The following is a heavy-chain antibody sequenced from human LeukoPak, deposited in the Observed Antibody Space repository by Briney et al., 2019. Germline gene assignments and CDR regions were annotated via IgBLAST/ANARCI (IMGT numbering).Heavy chain of an antibody. Sequence: PGGSLRLSCAASGFTVSSNYMSWVRQAPGKGLEWVSVIYSGGSTYYADSVKGRFTISRDNSKNTLYLQMNSLRAEDTAVYYCARVSLAARPWMWGQGTLVTVSS. CDR3: ARVSLAARPWM. CDR1: GFTVSSNY. V-gene: IGHV3-66*02. J-gene: IGHJ4*02. CDR2: IYSGGST. D-gene: IGHD6-6*01.